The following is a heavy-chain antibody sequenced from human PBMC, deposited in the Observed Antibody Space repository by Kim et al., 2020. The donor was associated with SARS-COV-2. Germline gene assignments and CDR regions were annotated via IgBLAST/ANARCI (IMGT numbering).Heavy chain of an antibody. CDR2: LDPSGIT. J-gene: IGHJ4*02. V-gene: IGHV4-4*07. Sequence: SETLSLTCTVAGVSVTAYFWSWIRQPAGKALEWVGRLDPSGITKYNPSLKSRISMSVDSSNNHFSLTLTSVTAADTAMYYCARDLGWEHFDDWGQGTPVTVSS. D-gene: IGHD1-26*01. CDR1: GVSVTAYF. CDR3: ARDLGWEHFDD.